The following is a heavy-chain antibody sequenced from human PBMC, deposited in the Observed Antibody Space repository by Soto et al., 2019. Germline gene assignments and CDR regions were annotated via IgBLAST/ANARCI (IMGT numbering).Heavy chain of an antibody. J-gene: IGHJ6*02. CDR1: GYTFTSYY. CDR3: ARFGIGREAYYYGMDV. Sequence: ASVKVSCKASGYTFTSYYMHWVRQAPGQGLEWMGIINPSGGSTSYAQKFQGRVTMTRDTSTSTVYMELSSLRSEDTAVYYCARFGIGREAYYYGMDVWGQGTTVTVSS. V-gene: IGHV1-46*01. CDR2: INPSGGST. D-gene: IGHD3-16*01.